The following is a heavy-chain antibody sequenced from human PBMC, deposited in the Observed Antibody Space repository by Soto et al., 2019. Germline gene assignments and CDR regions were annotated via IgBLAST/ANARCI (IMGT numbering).Heavy chain of an antibody. V-gene: IGHV3-74*01. J-gene: IGHJ6*02. CDR1: GFTFSSYW. Sequence: EVQLVESGGGLVQPGGSLRLSCAASGFTFSSYWMHWVRQAPGKGLVWVSRINSDGSSTSYADSVKGRFTISRDNAKNTLYLQMNSLRAEDTAVYYCASIPLQSPYYYYGMDVWGQGTTVTVSS. CDR2: INSDGSST. D-gene: IGHD4-4*01. CDR3: ASIPLQSPYYYYGMDV.